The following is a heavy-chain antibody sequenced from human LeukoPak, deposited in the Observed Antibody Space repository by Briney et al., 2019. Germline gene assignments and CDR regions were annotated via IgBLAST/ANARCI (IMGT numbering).Heavy chain of an antibody. V-gene: IGHV3-9*01. D-gene: IGHD1-1*01. Sequence: GGSLRLSCVASGFTFADHAMHWVRRAPDQGLEWVTGINWNNDGIVYAASVKGRFTVSRDNAKNTLYLQMNGLRPEDTAFYYCARDDYNTLGYNFHHWGQGTLVTVSS. CDR1: GFTFADHA. CDR3: ARDDYNTLGYNFHH. J-gene: IGHJ1*01. CDR2: INWNNDGI.